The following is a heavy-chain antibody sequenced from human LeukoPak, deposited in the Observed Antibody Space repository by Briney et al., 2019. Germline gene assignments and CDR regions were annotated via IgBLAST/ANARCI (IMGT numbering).Heavy chain of an antibody. CDR2: ISSSVSTI. Sequence: GGSMRLSCAASGFTFSSYEMNWVRQAPGKGLERVSYISSSVSTIYYAHSVKCRFTISRDNAKNSLYLQMNSLRAEDTAVYYCARGRGRAYYYDSSGYYWFQHWGQGTLVTVSS. D-gene: IGHD3-22*01. J-gene: IGHJ1*01. CDR1: GFTFSSYE. V-gene: IGHV3-48*03. CDR3: ARGRGRAYYYDSSGYYWFQH.